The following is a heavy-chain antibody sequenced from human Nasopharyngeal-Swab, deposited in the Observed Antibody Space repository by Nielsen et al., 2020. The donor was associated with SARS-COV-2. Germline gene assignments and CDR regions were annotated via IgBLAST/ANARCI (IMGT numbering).Heavy chain of an antibody. Sequence: GGSLRFSCAASGFTFDDYTMHWVRQPPGKGLEWVSGISWNSRSIGYADSVKGRFTISRDNAKNSLYLQMNSLRAEDTALYYCAKDPYGSGTWDGWGQGTLVTVSS. V-gene: IGHV3-9*01. CDR1: GFTFDDYT. D-gene: IGHD3-10*01. CDR2: ISWNSRSI. CDR3: AKDPYGSGTWDG. J-gene: IGHJ4*02.